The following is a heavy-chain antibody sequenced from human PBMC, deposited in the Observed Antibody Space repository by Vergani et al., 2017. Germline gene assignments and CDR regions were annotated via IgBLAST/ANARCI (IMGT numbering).Heavy chain of an antibody. D-gene: IGHD1-26*01. J-gene: IGHJ4*02. CDR1: CGTFSIYS. V-gene: IGHV1-69*13. CDR3: ARDLNRYSGSNGGAWGY. CDR2: LIPIFGTA. Sequence: QVQLVQSGAEVKKPGSSVNVSCTASCGTFSIYSIRWVRQAPGQGLEWMGGLIPIFGTANYAQKFQGRVTITADESTSTAYMELSSLRSEDTAVYYCARDLNRYSGSNGGAWGYWGQGTLVTVSS.